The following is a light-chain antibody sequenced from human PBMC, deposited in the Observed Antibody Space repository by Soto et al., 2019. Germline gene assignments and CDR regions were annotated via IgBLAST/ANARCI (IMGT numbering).Light chain of an antibody. J-gene: IGKJ3*01. CDR1: PGVTTAY. CDR3: QQYGASPLFT. CDR2: GAS. Sequence: EVVLTQSPGTLSLSPGERATLSCRASPGVTTAYLAWYQHKPGQAPRLLIYGASNRATGIPDRFSGSGSGTDFTLTISRLEPEDFAVYSCQQYGASPLFTFGPGTKVDLK. V-gene: IGKV3-20*01.